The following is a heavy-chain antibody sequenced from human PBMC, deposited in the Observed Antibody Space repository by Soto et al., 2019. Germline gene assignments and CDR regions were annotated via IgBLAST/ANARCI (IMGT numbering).Heavy chain of an antibody. V-gene: IGHV1-69*06. CDR1: GGTFGSDA. D-gene: IGHD3-22*01. Sequence: SVKVSCKASGGTFGSDAITWVRQAPGQGLEWVGRIIPIFGTTNYAQNLQGRVTISADKSTLTSYMELHSLTSDDTALYYCARDRTDSGYYTNWLDPWGQGTQVTVCS. CDR2: IIPIFGTT. J-gene: IGHJ5*02. CDR3: ARDRTDSGYYTNWLDP.